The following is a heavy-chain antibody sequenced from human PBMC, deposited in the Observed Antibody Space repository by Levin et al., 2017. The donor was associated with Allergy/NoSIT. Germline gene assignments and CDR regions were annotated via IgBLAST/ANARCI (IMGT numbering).Heavy chain of an antibody. V-gene: IGHV1-2*02. J-gene: IGHJ4*02. CDR2: INPNSGGT. D-gene: IGHD5-12*01. CDR3: ARLGLRAGYSGYDDY. Sequence: ASVKVSCKASGYTFTGYYMHWVRQAPGQGFEWMGWINPNSGGTNYAQKFQGRVTMTRDTSISTAYMELSRLRSDDTAVYYCARLGLRAGYSGYDDYWGQGTLVTVSS. CDR1: GYTFTGYY.